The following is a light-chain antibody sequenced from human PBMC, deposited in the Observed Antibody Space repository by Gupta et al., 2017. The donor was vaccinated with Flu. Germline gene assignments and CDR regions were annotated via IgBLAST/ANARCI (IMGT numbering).Light chain of an antibody. V-gene: IGKV1-5*03. CDR3: QQYNTSPST. Sequence: PSTLAASVGDRVTITCRASQSVSSWLAWFQQKPGKAPKVLIWQASTLEGGVPSRFSGSGSGTEFTLTINSLQPDDIATYYCQQYNTSPSTFGQGTKLEIK. J-gene: IGKJ2*01. CDR2: QAS. CDR1: QSVSSW.